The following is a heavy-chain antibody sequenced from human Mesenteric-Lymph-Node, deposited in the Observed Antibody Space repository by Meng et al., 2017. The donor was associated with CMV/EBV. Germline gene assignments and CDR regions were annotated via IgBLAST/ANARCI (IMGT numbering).Heavy chain of an antibody. J-gene: IGHJ4*02. CDR3: AKAKYQRLTGAPLGY. CDR1: GITFSAYS. V-gene: IGHV3-21*04. Sequence: GESLKISCAASGITFSAYSMNWVRQAPGKGLEWVSFISSSTSYIYYADSVKGRFTISRDNSENSLYLEMNSLRGEDSALYFCAKAKYQRLTGAPLGYWGQGTLVTVSS. CDR2: ISSSTSYI. D-gene: IGHD2-2*01.